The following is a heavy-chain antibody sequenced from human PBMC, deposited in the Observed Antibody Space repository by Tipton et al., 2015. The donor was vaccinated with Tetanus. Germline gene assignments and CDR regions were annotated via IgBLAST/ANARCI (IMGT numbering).Heavy chain of an antibody. V-gene: IGHV3-23*01. D-gene: IGHD6-25*01. CDR1: GFMFSSYT. Sequence: SLRLSCAASGFMFSSYTMSWVRQAPGKGLECVSAIGGSGGASYYADSVKGRFTISRDNSKSTLYLQVHSLRVEDTAIYLCAKGRAAATCFFDYWGQGTPVTVSS. CDR2: IGGSGGAS. CDR3: AKGRAAATCFFDY. J-gene: IGHJ4*02.